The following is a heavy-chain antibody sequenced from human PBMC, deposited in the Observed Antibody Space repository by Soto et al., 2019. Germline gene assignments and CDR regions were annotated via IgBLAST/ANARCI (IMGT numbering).Heavy chain of an antibody. V-gene: IGHV1-69*01. CDR2: IIPIFGTA. J-gene: IGHJ1*01. D-gene: IGHD2-15*01. CDR1: GGTFSSYA. CDR3: ARSLKEPSVAATPAEYFQH. Sequence: QVQLVQSGAEVKKPGSSVKVSCKASGGTFSSYAISWVRQAPGQGLEWMGGIIPIFGTANYAQKFQGRVTITADESTSTAYSELSSLRSEDTAVYYCARSLKEPSVAATPAEYFQHWGQGTLVTVSS.